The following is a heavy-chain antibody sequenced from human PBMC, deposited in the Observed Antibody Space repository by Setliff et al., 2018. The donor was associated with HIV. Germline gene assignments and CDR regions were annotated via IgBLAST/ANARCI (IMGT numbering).Heavy chain of an antibody. CDR2: ISSSSSTI. CDR3: ARSVIGYYYYGMDV. V-gene: IGHV3-48*01. CDR1: GFTFSSYS. Sequence: GGSLRLSCAASGFTFSSYSMNWVRQAPGKGLGWVSYISSSSSTIYYADSVKGRFTISRDNSKNTLYLQMNSLRAEDTAVYYCARSVIGYYYYGMDVWGQGTLVTVSS. D-gene: IGHD3-10*01. J-gene: IGHJ6*02.